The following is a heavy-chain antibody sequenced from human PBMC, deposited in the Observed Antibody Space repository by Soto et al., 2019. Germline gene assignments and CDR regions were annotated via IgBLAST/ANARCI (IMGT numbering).Heavy chain of an antibody. J-gene: IGHJ4*02. V-gene: IGHV3-30-3*01. D-gene: IGHD2-8*01. Sequence: GGSLRLSCAASGFTFSSYAMHWVRQAPGKGLEWVAVILYDGSNKYYADSVKGRFTISRDSATNTLYLQINSNRAEDTAVYYCARPEGSVVGVDDFDSWGQGTLVTVSS. CDR2: ILYDGSNK. CDR1: GFTFSSYA. CDR3: ARPEGSVVGVDDFDS.